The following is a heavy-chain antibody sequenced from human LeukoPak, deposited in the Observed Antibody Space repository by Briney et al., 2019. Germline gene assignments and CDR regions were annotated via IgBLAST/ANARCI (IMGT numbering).Heavy chain of an antibody. D-gene: IGHD2-15*01. CDR1: GYSFIDYY. CDR3: ARDQGYCSGGSCYSDAFDI. J-gene: IGHJ3*02. CDR2: INSNSADT. V-gene: IGHV1-2*02. Sequence: ASVKVSCKTSGYSFIDYYIHWVRQAPGQGLEWMGWINSNSADTNYAQNFQGRVTMTRDTSISTAYMELSRLRSDDTAVYYCARDQGYCSGGSCYSDAFDIWGQGTMVTVSS.